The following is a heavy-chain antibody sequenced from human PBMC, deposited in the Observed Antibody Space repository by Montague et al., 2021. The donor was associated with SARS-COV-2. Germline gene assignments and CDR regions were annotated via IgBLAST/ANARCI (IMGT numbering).Heavy chain of an antibody. J-gene: IGHJ4*02. D-gene: IGHD6-19*01. CDR3: ARGEVAGPFDY. V-gene: IGHV4-59*01. CDR1: GYSISNYY. CDR2: IFSSGTA. Sequence: SETLSLTCSVSGYSISNYYWSWIRQPPGTGLEWLGYIFSSGTATYNASLRSRLTISVGTSTNQFSLKVTSVTTADTATYYCARGEVAGPFDYWGRGTLVTVSS.